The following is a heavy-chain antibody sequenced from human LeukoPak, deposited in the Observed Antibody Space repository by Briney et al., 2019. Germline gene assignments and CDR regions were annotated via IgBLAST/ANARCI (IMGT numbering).Heavy chain of an antibody. Sequence: PSETLSLTCTVSGGSISSGDYYWSWIRQPPGKGLEWIGYIYYSGSTYYNPPLKSRVTISVDTSKNQFSLKLSSVTAADTAVYYCARVGTTRLYGGYPDPDWFDPWGQGTLVTVSS. J-gene: IGHJ5*02. CDR2: IYYSGST. CDR3: ARVGTTRLYGGYPDPDWFDP. CDR1: GGSISSGDYY. D-gene: IGHD5-12*01. V-gene: IGHV4-30-4*01.